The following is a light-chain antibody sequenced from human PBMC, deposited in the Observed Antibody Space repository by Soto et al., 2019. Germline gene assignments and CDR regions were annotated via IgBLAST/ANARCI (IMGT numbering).Light chain of an antibody. CDR3: QQYNSYA. Sequence: IQLTQSPSNMHASAGDRVTIICRASQSISNWLAWYQQKPGTAPKVLIYHASNLQSGVPSRFSGSGSGTEFTLTISSLQPDDFATYYCQQYNSYAFGQGTKVDIK. CDR1: QSISNW. CDR2: HAS. J-gene: IGKJ1*01. V-gene: IGKV1-5*02.